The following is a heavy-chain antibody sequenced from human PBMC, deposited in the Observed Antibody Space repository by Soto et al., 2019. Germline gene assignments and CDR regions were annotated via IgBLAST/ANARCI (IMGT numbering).Heavy chain of an antibody. CDR1: GCTFSNYA. V-gene: IGHV1-69*01. CDR3: ACCGSSTTYWYYYGRDV. J-gene: IGHJ6*02. D-gene: IGHD6-6*01. Sequence: QVQLVQSGAEVKKPGSSVKVSCKASGCTFSNYAISWVRQAPGQGLAWMGGVDPLFATPNYAQKCQGRVTITADESTSTAYLEVHSLTSEDTAVYYCACCGSSTTYWYYYGRDVWGQGTTVSVSS. CDR2: VDPLFATP.